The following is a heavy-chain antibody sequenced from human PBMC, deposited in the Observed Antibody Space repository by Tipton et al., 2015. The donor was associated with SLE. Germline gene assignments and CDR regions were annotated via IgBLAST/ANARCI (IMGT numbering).Heavy chain of an antibody. CDR1: GGSISSYY. V-gene: IGHV4-59*01. Sequence: TLSLTCTVSGGSISSYYWSWIRQPPGKGLEWIGYIYYSGSTNYNPSLKSRVTISVDTSKNQFSLKLSSVTAADTAVYYCARDSSGWYFDYWGQGTLATVSS. CDR2: IYYSGST. CDR3: ARDSSGWYFDY. J-gene: IGHJ4*02. D-gene: IGHD6-19*01.